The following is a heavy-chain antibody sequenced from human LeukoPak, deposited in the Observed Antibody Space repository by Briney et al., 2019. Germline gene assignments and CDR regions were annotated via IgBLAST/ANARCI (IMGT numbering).Heavy chain of an antibody. V-gene: IGHV3-NL1*01. CDR3: AKGGGMRTFFFDS. CDR2: IYYDGGT. CDR1: GFTFTNYA. J-gene: IGHJ4*02. Sequence: GGSLRLSCAASGFTFTNYAMHWVRQAPGKGLEWVSIIYYDGGTSYADSVKGRFSISRDISKNTLYLQMSSLRADDTAMYYCAKGGGMRTFFFDSWGQGSLVTVSS. D-gene: IGHD3-16*01.